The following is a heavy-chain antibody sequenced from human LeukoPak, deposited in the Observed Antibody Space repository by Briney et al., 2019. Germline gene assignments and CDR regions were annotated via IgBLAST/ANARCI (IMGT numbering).Heavy chain of an antibody. Sequence: GRSLRLSCAASGFTFSSYAMHWVRQAPGKGLEWVAVISYDGSNKYYADSVKGRFTISRDNSKNTLYLQMNSLRAEDTAVYYCARDGTRSSGWYDPELRNWYFDLWGRGTLVTVSS. V-gene: IGHV3-30-3*01. D-gene: IGHD6-19*01. J-gene: IGHJ2*01. CDR1: GFTFSSYA. CDR3: ARDGTRSSGWYDPELRNWYFDL. CDR2: ISYDGSNK.